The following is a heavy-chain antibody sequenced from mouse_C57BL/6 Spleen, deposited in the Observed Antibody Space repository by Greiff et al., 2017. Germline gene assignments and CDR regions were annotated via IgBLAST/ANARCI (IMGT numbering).Heavy chain of an antibody. Sequence: QVQLQQSGAELVRPGASVTLSCKASGYTFTDYEMHWVKQTPVHGLEWIGAIDPETGGTAYNQKFKGQAILTADKSSSTAYMELRSLTSEDSAVYYCTRGRAMDYWGQGTSVTVSS. J-gene: IGHJ4*01. CDR2: IDPETGGT. CDR1: GYTFTDYE. CDR3: TRGRAMDY. V-gene: IGHV1-15*01.